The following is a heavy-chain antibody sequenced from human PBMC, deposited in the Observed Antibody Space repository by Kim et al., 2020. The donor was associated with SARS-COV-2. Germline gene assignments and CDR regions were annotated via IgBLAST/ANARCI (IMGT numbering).Heavy chain of an antibody. CDR1: GFTFSDYY. D-gene: IGHD6-19*01. CDR3: ARAYSSGWATYYYYGMDV. Sequence: GGSLRLSCAASGFTFSDYYMSWIRQAPGKGLEWVSYISSSGSTIYYADSVKGRFTISRDNAKNSLYLQMNSLRAEDTAVYYCARAYSSGWATYYYYGMDVWGQGTTVTVSS. CDR2: ISSSGSTI. J-gene: IGHJ6*02. V-gene: IGHV3-11*01.